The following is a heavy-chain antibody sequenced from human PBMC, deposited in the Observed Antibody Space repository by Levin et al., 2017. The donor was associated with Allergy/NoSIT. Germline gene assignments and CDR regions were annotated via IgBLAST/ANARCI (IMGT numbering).Heavy chain of an antibody. J-gene: IGHJ4*02. Sequence: NPSETLSLTCTVSGGSVSSGSYYWSWIRQPPGKGLEWIGYIYYSGSTNYNPSLKSRVTISVDTSKNQFSLKLSSVTAADTAVYYCARVGGRYSYSSHTIDYWGQGTLVTVSS. CDR1: GGSVSSGSYY. D-gene: IGHD5-18*01. CDR2: IYYSGST. V-gene: IGHV4-61*01. CDR3: ARVGGRYSYSSHTIDY.